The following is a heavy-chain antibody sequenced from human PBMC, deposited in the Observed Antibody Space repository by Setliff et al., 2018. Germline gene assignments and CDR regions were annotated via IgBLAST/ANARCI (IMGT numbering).Heavy chain of an antibody. J-gene: IGHJ4*02. CDR3: ARSDHLVVDGFDY. Sequence: ASVKVSCKTSGYAFTDNYIHWVRQAPGQGLEWMGWINPKTGGTNLAQKFQGWVSMTRDTSITTAYMELSRLTSDDMAVYFCARSDHLVVDGFDYWGQGTLVTVSS. V-gene: IGHV1-2*04. CDR1: GYAFTDNY. CDR2: INPKTGGT. D-gene: IGHD5-12*01.